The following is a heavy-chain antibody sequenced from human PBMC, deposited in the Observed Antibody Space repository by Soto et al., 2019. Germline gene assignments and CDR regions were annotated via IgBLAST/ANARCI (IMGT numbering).Heavy chain of an antibody. CDR3: ARDGGGHFDY. Sequence: ESLKISCAASGFTFSSYSMNWVRQAPGKGLEWVSSISSSSSYIYYADSVKGRFTISRDNAKNSLYLQMNSLRAEDTAVYYCARDGGGHFDYWGQGTLVTVSS. D-gene: IGHD3-16*01. CDR1: GFTFSSYS. CDR2: ISSSSSYI. J-gene: IGHJ4*02. V-gene: IGHV3-21*01.